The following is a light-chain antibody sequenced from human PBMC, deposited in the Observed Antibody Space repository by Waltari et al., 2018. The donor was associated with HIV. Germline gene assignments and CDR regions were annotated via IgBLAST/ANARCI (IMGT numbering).Light chain of an antibody. CDR3: SSYSARGFVV. CDR1: PSHLSDFAF. CDR2: EFY. Sequence: HSALAPPVSVSGCPGHSHTLSCNGPPSHLSDFAFFSWYQHSPGRATKLILFEFYSRPSGISYRFSGSKSGVTASLTISALRAEDEADYFCSSYSARGFVVFGGGTKVTVL. J-gene: IGLJ3*02. V-gene: IGLV2-14*01.